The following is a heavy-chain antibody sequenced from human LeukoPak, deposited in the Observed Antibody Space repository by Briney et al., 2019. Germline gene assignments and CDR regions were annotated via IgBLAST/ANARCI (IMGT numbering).Heavy chain of an antibody. CDR2: ISAYNGHT. Sequence: ASVKVSCKASGYTFTSYGISWVRQAPGQGLEWMGWISAYNGHTKYSQKFQGRVTMTRNTSISTAYMELSSLRSEDTAVYYCARGEVTATLRSIFDYWGQGTLVTVSS. V-gene: IGHV1-18*01. D-gene: IGHD2-21*02. CDR1: GYTFTSYG. J-gene: IGHJ4*02. CDR3: ARGEVTATLRSIFDY.